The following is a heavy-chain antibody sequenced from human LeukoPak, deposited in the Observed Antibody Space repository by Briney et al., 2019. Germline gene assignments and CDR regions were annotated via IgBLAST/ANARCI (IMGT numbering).Heavy chain of an antibody. V-gene: IGHV1-2*02. D-gene: IGHD2-15*01. Sequence: GASVKVSCKASGGTFSSYAISWVRQAPGQGLEWMGWINPNSGGTNYAQKFQGRVTMTRDTSISTAYMELSRLRSDDTAVYYCARGGVVVVVAAPDHDYWGQGTLVTVSS. J-gene: IGHJ4*02. CDR2: INPNSGGT. CDR3: ARGGVVVVVAAPDHDY. CDR1: GGTFSSYA.